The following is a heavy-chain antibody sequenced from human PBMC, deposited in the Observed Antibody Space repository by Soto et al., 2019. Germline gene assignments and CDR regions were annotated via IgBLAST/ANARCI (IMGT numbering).Heavy chain of an antibody. D-gene: IGHD1-1*01. Sequence: QVHLVQSGAEVKKPGASVKVSCKASGYTFTSYGITWVRQAPGQGLEWMGGISAHNGNTDYEQELQGRVIVTRDTSTRTAYMELRSLISDGTAVYYCASGGYGDYWGQGALVTVSS. V-gene: IGHV1-18*01. J-gene: IGHJ4*02. CDR2: ISAHNGNT. CDR1: GYTFTSYG. CDR3: ASGGYGDY.